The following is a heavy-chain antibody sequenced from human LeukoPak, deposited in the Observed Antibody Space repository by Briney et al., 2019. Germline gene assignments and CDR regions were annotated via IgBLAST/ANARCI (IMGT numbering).Heavy chain of an antibody. V-gene: IGHV3-21*01. CDR2: YSSCSSYI. Sequence: GGPLRLSCGACGFLFCSYTMHELRRARGEGVEGFSYYSSCSSYIYYADSVKGRFTISRDNAENSLYLQMNSLRAEDTAVYYCARGSEGYCSGGGCYYGMDVWGQGTTVTVSS. CDR1: GFLFCSYT. D-gene: IGHD2-15*01. J-gene: IGHJ6*01. CDR3: ARGSEGYCSGGGCYYGMDV.